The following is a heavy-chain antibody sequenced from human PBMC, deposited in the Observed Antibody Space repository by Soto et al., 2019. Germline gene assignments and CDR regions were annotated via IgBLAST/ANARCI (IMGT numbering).Heavy chain of an antibody. CDR1: GFTFSSYW. D-gene: IGHD4-17*01. V-gene: IGHV3-7*01. CDR3: AREHADYRDAFDI. J-gene: IGHJ3*02. CDR2: IKQDGSEK. Sequence: GGSLRLSCAASGFTFSSYWMSWVRQAPGKGLEWVANIKQDGSEKYYVDSVKGRFTISRDNAKNSLYLQMNSLRAEDTAVYYCAREHADYRDAFDISGQGTMVTVSS.